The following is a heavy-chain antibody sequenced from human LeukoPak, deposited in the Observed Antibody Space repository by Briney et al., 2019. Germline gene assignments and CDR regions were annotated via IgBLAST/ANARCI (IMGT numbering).Heavy chain of an antibody. J-gene: IGHJ6*03. CDR3: ARKFRVAVAGTQSYYYYYYMDV. V-gene: IGHV1-24*01. CDR2: FDPEDGET. Sequence: ASVKVSCKVSGYTLTELSMHWVRQAPGKGLEWMGGFDPEDGETIYAQKFQGRVTMTEDTSTDTAYMELRSLRSDDTAVYYCARKFRVAVAGTQSYYYYYYMDVWGKGTTVTVSS. CDR1: GYTLTELS. D-gene: IGHD6-19*01.